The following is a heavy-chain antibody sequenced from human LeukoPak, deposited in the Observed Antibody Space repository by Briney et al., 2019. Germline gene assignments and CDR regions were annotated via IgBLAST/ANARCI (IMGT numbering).Heavy chain of an antibody. V-gene: IGHV3-11*01. CDR3: ARGTYYDSSGYYYLDNWFDP. CDR2: ISSSGSTI. J-gene: IGHJ5*02. D-gene: IGHD3-22*01. CDR1: GFTFSGAW. Sequence: GGSLRLSCTASGFTFSGAWMTWVRQAPGKGLEWVSYISSSGSTIYYADSVKGRFTISRDNAKNSLYLQMNSLRAEDTAVYYCARGTYYDSSGYYYLDNWFDPWGQGTLVTVSS.